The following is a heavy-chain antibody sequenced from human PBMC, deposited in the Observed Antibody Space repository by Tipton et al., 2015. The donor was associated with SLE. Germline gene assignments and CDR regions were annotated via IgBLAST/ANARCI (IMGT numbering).Heavy chain of an antibody. D-gene: IGHD3-16*01. CDR3: ARGALGDYYFDY. V-gene: IGHV3-48*03. CDR2: ISSSGSTI. Sequence: SLRLSCAASGFTFSSYEMNWVRQAPGKGLEWVSYISSSGSTIYYADSVKGRFTISRDNAKNSLYLQMNSLRAEDTAVYYCARGALGDYYFDYWGQGTLVTVSS. J-gene: IGHJ4*02. CDR1: GFTFSSYE.